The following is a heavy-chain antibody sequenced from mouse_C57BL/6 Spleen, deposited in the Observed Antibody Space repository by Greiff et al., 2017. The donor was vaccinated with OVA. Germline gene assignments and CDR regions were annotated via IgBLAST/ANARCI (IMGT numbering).Heavy chain of an antibody. CDR3: ARSVL. Sequence: DVQLQESGPELVKPGASVKISCKASGYSFTGYYMNWVKQSPEKSLEWIGEINPSTGGTTYNQKFKAKATLTVDKSSSTAYMQLKSLTSEDSAVYYCARSVLWGQGTLVTVSA. V-gene: IGHV1-42*01. CDR1: GYSFTGYY. J-gene: IGHJ3*01. CDR2: INPSTGGT.